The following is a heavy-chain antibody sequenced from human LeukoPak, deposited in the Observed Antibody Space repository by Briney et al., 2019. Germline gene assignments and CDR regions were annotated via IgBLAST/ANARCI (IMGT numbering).Heavy chain of an antibody. CDR2: INHSGST. V-gene: IGHV4-34*01. CDR3: ATDPGSWFDP. J-gene: IGHJ5*02. Sequence: PSETLSLTCAVYGGSFSGYYWSWIRQSPGKGLEWIGEINHSGSTNYNPSLKSRVTISVDTSKNQFSLKLSSVTAADTAVYYCATDPGSWFDPWGQGTLVTVSS. D-gene: IGHD3-10*01. CDR1: GGSFSGYY.